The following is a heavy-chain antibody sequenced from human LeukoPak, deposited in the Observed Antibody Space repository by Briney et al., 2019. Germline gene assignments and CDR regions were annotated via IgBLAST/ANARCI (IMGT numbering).Heavy chain of an antibody. V-gene: IGHV4-34*01. Sequence: SETLSLTCAVYGGSLSGYYWSWIRQPPGKGLEWIGEINHSGSTNYNPSLKSRVTISVDTSKNQFSLKLSSVTAADTAVYYCARGSKALSGWYYFDYWGQGTLVTVSS. CDR1: GGSLSGYY. J-gene: IGHJ4*02. CDR3: ARGSKALSGWYYFDY. CDR2: INHSGST. D-gene: IGHD6-19*01.